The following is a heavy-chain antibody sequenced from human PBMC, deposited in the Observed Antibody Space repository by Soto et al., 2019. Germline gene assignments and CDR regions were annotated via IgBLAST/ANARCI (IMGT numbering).Heavy chain of an antibody. D-gene: IGHD1-26*01. V-gene: IGHV4-59*01. CDR2: IYYSGST. J-gene: IGHJ4*02. CDR3: ARAKVGPNLLDY. Sequence: PSETLSLTCTVSGGSISSYYWSWIRQPPGKGLEWIGFIYYSGSTNYNPSLKSRVTISVDTSKNHFSLKLSSVTAADTAVYYCARAKVGPNLLDYWGQGTLVTVSS. CDR1: GGSISSYY.